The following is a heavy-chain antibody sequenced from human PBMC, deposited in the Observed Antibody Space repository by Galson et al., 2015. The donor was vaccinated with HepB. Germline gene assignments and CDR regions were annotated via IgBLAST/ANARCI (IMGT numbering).Heavy chain of an antibody. J-gene: IGHJ4*02. V-gene: IGHV3-30*18. CDR3: AKEASWYFDY. CDR2: ISYDGSNK. Sequence: SLRLSCAASGFTFSSYGMHWVRQAPGKGLEWVAVISYDGSNKYYADSVKGRFTISRDNSKNTLYLQMNSLRAEDTAVYYCAKEASWYFDYWGQGTLVTVSS. D-gene: IGHD6-6*01. CDR1: GFTFSSYG.